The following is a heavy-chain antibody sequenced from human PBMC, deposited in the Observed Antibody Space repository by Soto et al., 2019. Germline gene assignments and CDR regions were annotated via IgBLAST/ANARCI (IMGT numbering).Heavy chain of an antibody. J-gene: IGHJ6*03. D-gene: IGHD3-3*01. CDR1: GYTFTSYG. CDR3: ARSITIFGVVTFHYYYYYMDV. Sequence: GASVKVSCKASGYTFTSYGISWVRQAPGQGLEWMGWMSPNSGNTGYAQKFQGRVTMTRNTSISTAYMELSSLRSEDTAVYYCARSITIFGVVTFHYYYYYMDVWGKGTTVTVSS. V-gene: IGHV1-8*02. CDR2: MSPNSGNT.